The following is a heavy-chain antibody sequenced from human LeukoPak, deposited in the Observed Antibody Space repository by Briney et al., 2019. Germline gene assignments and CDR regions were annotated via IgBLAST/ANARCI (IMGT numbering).Heavy chain of an antibody. CDR3: ARDSENFSNLLYEKMFDV. CDR1: GYTFTSYY. D-gene: IGHD1-26*01. Sequence: ASVKVSCKASGYTFTSYYMHWVRQAPGQGLEWMGIINPSGGSTSYAQKFQGRVTMTRDTSTSTVYMELSSLRAEDTATYYCARDSENFSNLLYEKMFDVWGRGTPVTVSS. CDR2: INPSGGST. J-gene: IGHJ4*02. V-gene: IGHV1-46*01.